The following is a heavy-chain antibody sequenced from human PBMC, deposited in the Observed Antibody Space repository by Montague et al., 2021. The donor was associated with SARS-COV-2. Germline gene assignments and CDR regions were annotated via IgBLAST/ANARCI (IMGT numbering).Heavy chain of an antibody. CDR1: GGSITDRTYY. CDR2: INYSGTT. V-gene: IGHV4-39*01. CDR3: ARHWGIAAAGN. J-gene: IGHJ4*02. D-gene: IGHD6-13*01. Sequence: SETLSLTCSVSGGSITDRTYYWGCIRQSPGKGLEWIGAINYSGTTYYNPSLKSRVTISLDTAKNQFSLKKTSVTAADTAVYYCARHWGIAAAGNWGQGTLVTVSS.